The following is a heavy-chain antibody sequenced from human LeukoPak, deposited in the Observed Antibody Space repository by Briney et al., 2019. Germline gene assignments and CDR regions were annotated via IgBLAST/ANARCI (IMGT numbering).Heavy chain of an antibody. CDR2: ISAYNGNT. J-gene: IGHJ6*03. D-gene: IGHD3-3*01. V-gene: IGHV1-18*01. Sequence: GASVKVSCKASGYTFTSYGISWVRQAPGQGLEWMGWISAYNGNTNYAQKLQGRVTMTTDTSTSTAYMELRSLRSDDTAVYYCAREHYDFWSGYYTTRYYYYRDVWGKGTTVTVSS. CDR1: GYTFTSYG. CDR3: AREHYDFWSGYYTTRYYYYRDV.